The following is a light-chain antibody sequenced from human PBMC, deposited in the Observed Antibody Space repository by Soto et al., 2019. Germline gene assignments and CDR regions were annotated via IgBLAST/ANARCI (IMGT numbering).Light chain of an antibody. CDR1: QGISSY. J-gene: IGKJ1*01. CDR2: AAS. Sequence: IRLTQSTSSLSASTGDRVTITCRASQGISSYLAWYQQKPGKAPKLLIYAASTLQSGVPSRFSGSGSGTDFTLTISCLQSDDFATYYCQQYYSYPGTFGQGTKEYIK. CDR3: QQYYSYPGT. V-gene: IGKV1-8*01.